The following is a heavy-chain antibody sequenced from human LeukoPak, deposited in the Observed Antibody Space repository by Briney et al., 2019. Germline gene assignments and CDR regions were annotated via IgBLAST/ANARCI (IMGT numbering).Heavy chain of an antibody. D-gene: IGHD1-7*01. Sequence: ASVKVSCKASGGTFSSYAISWVRQAPGQGLEWMGRINPNSGGTNYAQKFQGRVTMTRDTSISTAYMELSRLRSDDTAVYYCAREVTGTLYWGQGTLVTVSS. J-gene: IGHJ4*02. V-gene: IGHV1-2*06. CDR1: GGTFSSYA. CDR2: INPNSGGT. CDR3: AREVTGTLY.